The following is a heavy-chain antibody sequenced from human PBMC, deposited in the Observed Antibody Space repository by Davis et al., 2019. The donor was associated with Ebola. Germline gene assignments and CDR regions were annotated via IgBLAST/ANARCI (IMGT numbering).Heavy chain of an antibody. CDR2: IYYSGST. CDR3: ARGKDSSGYPYYFDY. CDR1: GGSITNYY. V-gene: IGHV4-59*12. Sequence: SETLSLTCTVSGGSITNYYWSWIRQTPGKGLEWIGYIYYSGSTYYNPSLKSRVTISVDTSKNQFSLKLSSVTAADTAVYYCARGKDSSGYPYYFDYWGQGTLVTVSS. J-gene: IGHJ4*02. D-gene: IGHD3-22*01.